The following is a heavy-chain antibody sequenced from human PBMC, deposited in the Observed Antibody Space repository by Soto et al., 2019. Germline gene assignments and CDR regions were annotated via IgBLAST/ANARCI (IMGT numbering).Heavy chain of an antibody. V-gene: IGHV3-48*02. CDR2: ISTTSFTI. Sequence: RGSLRLSCAVSGFSFSTYNIDWVRQAPGKGPEWIAYISTTSFTIYYAESVKGRFTISRDNDRNSLYLEMNSLRDEDTAVYYCARDRCYDGTCYSASDSWGQGTLVTVSS. CDR1: GFSFSTYN. CDR3: ARDRCYDGTCYSASDS. D-gene: IGHD2-15*01. J-gene: IGHJ5*01.